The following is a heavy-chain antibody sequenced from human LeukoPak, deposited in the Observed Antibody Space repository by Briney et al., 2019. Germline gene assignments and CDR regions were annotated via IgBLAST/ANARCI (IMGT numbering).Heavy chain of an antibody. CDR2: IYYSGST. V-gene: IGHV4-39*07. CDR1: GASISSYF. D-gene: IGHD6-6*01. CDR3: AREGSSIAARLFDY. Sequence: PSETLSLTCTVSGASISSYFWSWIRQPPGKGLEWIGSIYYSGSTSYNPSLKSRVTISVDTSKNQFSLKLSSVTAADTAVYYCAREGSSIAARLFDYWGQGTLVTVSS. J-gene: IGHJ4*02.